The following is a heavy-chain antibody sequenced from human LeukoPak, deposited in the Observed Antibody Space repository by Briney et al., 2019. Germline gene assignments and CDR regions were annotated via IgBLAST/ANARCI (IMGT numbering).Heavy chain of an antibody. CDR2: IYPGDSDP. Sequence: KRGESLKTSCKASGSSFANYWIGWVRQLPGKGLEWMEIIYPGDSDPRYSPSFQGQVTISADTSISTAYLQWSSLKASDSAMYYCVRHGLGSSWFGFDNWGQGTLVTVCS. V-gene: IGHV5-51*01. D-gene: IGHD6-13*01. J-gene: IGHJ4*02. CDR3: VRHGLGSSWFGFDN. CDR1: GSSFANYW.